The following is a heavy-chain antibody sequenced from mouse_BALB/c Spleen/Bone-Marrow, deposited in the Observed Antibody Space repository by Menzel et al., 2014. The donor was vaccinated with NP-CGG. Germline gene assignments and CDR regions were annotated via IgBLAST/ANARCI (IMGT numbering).Heavy chain of an antibody. Sequence: EVHLVESGGGLVKPGGSLKLSCAASGFTFSSYAMSWVRQTPEQRLEWVASISSGGSTYYPDSVKGRFTIFRDNVRNILYLQMSSLRSEDTAMYYCARVTDTFYYGSSYWYFDDWGAGTTVTVSS. D-gene: IGHD1-1*01. J-gene: IGHJ1*01. V-gene: IGHV5-6-5*01. CDR3: ARVTDTFYYGSSYWYFDD. CDR1: GFTFSSYA. CDR2: ISSGGST.